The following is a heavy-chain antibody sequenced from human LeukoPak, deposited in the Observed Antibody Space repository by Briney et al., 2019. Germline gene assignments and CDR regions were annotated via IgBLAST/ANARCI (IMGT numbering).Heavy chain of an antibody. D-gene: IGHD3-22*01. CDR3: ARFSRLSFSRGYYGCTDLDAVDS. V-gene: IGHV1-2*06. J-gene: IGHJ3*02. CDR1: GYTFTGYY. CDR2: INPNSGGT. Sequence: ASVKVSCKASGYTFTGYYMHWVRQAPGQGLEWMGRINPNSGGTNYAQKFQGRVTMTRDTSISTAYMELSRLRSDDTAVYYCARFSRLSFSRGYYGCTDLDAVDSWGQGTMVTVSS.